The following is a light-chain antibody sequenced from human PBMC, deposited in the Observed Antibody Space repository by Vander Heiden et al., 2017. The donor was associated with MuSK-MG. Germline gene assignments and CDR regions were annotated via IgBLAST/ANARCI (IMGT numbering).Light chain of an antibody. J-gene: IGKJ4*01. CDR1: QSISSY. V-gene: IGKV1-39*01. Sequence: DIQMTQSPSSLSASVGDRVTITCRASQSISSYLNWYQQKPGKAPKLLIYAASSLQSGVPSRFSGSGSGTDFTLTISRLQPEDFATYYCQQSDSTPHTFGGGTKVDIK. CDR3: QQSDSTPHT. CDR2: AAS.